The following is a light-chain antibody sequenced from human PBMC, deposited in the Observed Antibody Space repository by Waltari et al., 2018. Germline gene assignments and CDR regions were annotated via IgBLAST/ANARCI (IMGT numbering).Light chain of an antibody. CDR1: QSVSRH. V-gene: IGKV3-15*01. Sequence: DIVLTQSPATLSLSPGESGTLSCRDSQSVSRHLAWYQQKPGQAPRLLIYGTSARATGIPSRFRGSGSGTEFTLTISSLQSEDSAVYYCQQYETFGQGTKVEIK. CDR2: GTS. J-gene: IGKJ1*01. CDR3: QQYET.